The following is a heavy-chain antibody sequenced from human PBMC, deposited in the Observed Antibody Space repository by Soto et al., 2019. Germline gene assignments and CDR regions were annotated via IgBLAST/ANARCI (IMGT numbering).Heavy chain of an antibody. J-gene: IGHJ5*02. CDR3: ARMVVGGLNWFHT. D-gene: IGHD1-26*01. CDR1: GGSISGYY. CDR2: IYHSGST. Sequence: PSETLSLTCNVSGGSISGYYWSWIRQPPGKGLEWIGSIYHSGSTYYNPSLKSRVTISVDTSKNQFSLKLSSVTAADTAVYYCARMVVGGLNWFHTWGPGTLATVSP. V-gene: IGHV4-59*08.